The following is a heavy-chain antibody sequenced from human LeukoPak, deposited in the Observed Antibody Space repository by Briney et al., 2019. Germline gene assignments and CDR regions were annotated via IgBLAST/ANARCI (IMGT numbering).Heavy chain of an antibody. J-gene: IGHJ3*02. CDR3: ARPIYYGSGSYGDDAFDI. Sequence: GGSLRLSCAASEFSVGSNYMTWVRQAPGKGLEWVSVIYSGGSTYYADSVKGRFTISRDNSKNTLYLQMNSLRAEDTAVYYCARPIYYGSGSYGDDAFDIWGQGTMVTVSS. CDR1: EFSVGSNY. D-gene: IGHD3-10*01. CDR2: IYSGGST. V-gene: IGHV3-66*04.